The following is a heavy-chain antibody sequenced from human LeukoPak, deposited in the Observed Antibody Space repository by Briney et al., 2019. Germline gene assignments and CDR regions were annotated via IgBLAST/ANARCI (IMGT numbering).Heavy chain of an antibody. D-gene: IGHD3-3*01. J-gene: IGHJ6*02. CDR2: ISGSGGST. Sequence: GGSLRLSCAASGFTFSSYAMSWVRQAPGKGLEWVSAISGSGGSTYYADSVKGRFTISRDNSKNTLYLQMNSLRAEDTAVYYCAKDRREYDFWSGFEGDYYYYYGMDVWGQGTTVTVSS. V-gene: IGHV3-23*01. CDR1: GFTFSSYA. CDR3: AKDRREYDFWSGFEGDYYYYYGMDV.